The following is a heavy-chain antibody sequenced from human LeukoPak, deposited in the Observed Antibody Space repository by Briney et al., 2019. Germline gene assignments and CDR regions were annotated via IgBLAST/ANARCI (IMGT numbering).Heavy chain of an antibody. Sequence: SETLSLTCAVYGGSFSGYYWSWIRQPPGKGLEWIGEINHSGSTNYNPSLKSRVTISVDTSKNQYSLKLSSVTAADTAVYYCARALRPGTGSYYYGMDVWGQGTTVTVSS. CDR3: ARALRPGTGSYYYGMDV. CDR1: GGSFSGYY. V-gene: IGHV4-34*01. J-gene: IGHJ6*02. D-gene: IGHD2-2*01. CDR2: INHSGST.